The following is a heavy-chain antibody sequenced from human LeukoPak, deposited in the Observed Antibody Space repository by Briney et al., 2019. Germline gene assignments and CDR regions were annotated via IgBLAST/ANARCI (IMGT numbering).Heavy chain of an antibody. V-gene: IGHV1-69*02. CDR2: IIPILGIA. Sequence: SVKVSCKASGYTFTGYYMHWVRQAPGQGLEWMGRIIPILGIANYAQKFQGRVTITADKSTSTAYMELSSLRSEDTAVYYCARSQTYCSSTSCRVFDYWGQGTLVTVSS. CDR1: GYTFTGYY. J-gene: IGHJ4*02. D-gene: IGHD2-2*01. CDR3: ARSQTYCSSTSCRVFDY.